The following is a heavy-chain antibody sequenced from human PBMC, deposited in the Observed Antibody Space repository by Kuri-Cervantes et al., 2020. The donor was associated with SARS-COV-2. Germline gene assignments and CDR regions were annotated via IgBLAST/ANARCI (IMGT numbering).Heavy chain of an antibody. J-gene: IGHJ4*02. CDR2: ISGSGGST. D-gene: IGHD1-26*01. Sequence: GGSLRLSCAASGFTFSSYAMSWVRQAPGKGLEWVSAISGSGGSTYYADSVKGRFTISRDNSKNTLYLQMNSLRAEDTAVYYCARDSASRVAVGATITGHWGQGTLVTVSS. CDR1: GFTFSSYA. CDR3: ARDSASRVAVGATITGH. V-gene: IGHV3-23*01.